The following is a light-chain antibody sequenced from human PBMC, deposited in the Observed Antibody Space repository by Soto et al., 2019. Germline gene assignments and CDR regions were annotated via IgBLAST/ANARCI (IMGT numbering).Light chain of an antibody. J-gene: IGKJ2*01. Sequence: DIQMTQSPSSLSASVGDGVTITCRASRSISFYVNWYQHEPGKAPKLLIYSASTLQSLVPSRYSASGSGTEFTLSIRSLQPDDFATYDCQQSYDTPFTFGQGTKLEI. V-gene: IGKV1-39*01. CDR2: SAS. CDR1: RSISFY. CDR3: QQSYDTPFT.